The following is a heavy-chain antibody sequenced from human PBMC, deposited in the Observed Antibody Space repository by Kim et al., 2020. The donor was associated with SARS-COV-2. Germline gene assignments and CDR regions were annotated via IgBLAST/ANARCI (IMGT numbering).Heavy chain of an antibody. CDR1: GFTFSSYS. CDR3: ARDDRPAGVTTFSDY. J-gene: IGHJ4*02. D-gene: IGHD4-17*01. Sequence: GGSLRLSCAASGFTFSSYSMNWVRQAPGKGLEWVSSISSSSSYIYYADSVKGRFTISRDNAKNSLYLQMNSLRAEDTAVYYCARDDRPAGVTTFSDYWGQGTLVTVSS. V-gene: IGHV3-21*01. CDR2: ISSSSSYI.